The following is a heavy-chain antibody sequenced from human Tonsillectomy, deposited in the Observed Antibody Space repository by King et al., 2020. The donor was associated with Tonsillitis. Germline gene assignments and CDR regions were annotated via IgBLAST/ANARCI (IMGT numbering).Heavy chain of an antibody. CDR2: IWHEGSNK. J-gene: IGHJ6*03. V-gene: IGHV3-33*01. Sequence: VQLVESGGGVVQPGRSLRLSCAASGFTFRSHGMHWVRQAAGKGLEWVAVIWHEGSNKYYADSVKGRFIISRDNFKNTLSLQMNSLRVEDTAVYYCARDIAARQPHYMDVWGKGTTVTVSS. CDR3: ARDIAARQPHYMDV. CDR1: GFTFRSHG. D-gene: IGHD6-6*01.